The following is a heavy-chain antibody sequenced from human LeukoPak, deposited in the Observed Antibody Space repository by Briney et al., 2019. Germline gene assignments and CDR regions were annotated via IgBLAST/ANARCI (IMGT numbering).Heavy chain of an antibody. Sequence: ASVKVSCKASGYTFTSYAMHWVRQAPGQRLEWMGWINAGNGNTKYSQKFQGRVTITRDTSASTAYMELSSLRSEGTAVYYCERVRSSGWSYYFDYWGQGTLVTVSS. CDR2: INAGNGNT. D-gene: IGHD6-19*01. J-gene: IGHJ4*02. V-gene: IGHV1-3*01. CDR1: GYTFTSYA. CDR3: ERVRSSGWSYYFDY.